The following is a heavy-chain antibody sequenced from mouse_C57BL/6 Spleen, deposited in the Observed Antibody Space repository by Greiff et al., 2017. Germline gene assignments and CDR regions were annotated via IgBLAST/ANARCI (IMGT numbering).Heavy chain of an antibody. J-gene: IGHJ3*01. CDR2: IDPSDSET. D-gene: IGHD1-1*01. Sequence: VQLQQPGAELVRPGSSVKLSCKASGYTFTSYWMHWVKQRPIQGLEWIGNIDPSDSETHYNQKFKDKATLTVDKSSSTAYMQLSSLTSEDSAVYYGERNHYDSSPIAYWGQGTLVTVSA. CDR3: ERNHYDSSPIAY. V-gene: IGHV1-52*01. CDR1: GYTFTSYW.